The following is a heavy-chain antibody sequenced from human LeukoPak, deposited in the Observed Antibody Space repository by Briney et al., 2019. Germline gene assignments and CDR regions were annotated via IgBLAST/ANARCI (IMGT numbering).Heavy chain of an antibody. J-gene: IGHJ4*02. CDR3: ARDNIRYFDY. CDR2: IWYDGSNK. D-gene: IGHD2/OR15-2a*01. CDR1: GFTFSSYG. Sequence: GSLRLSCAASGFTFSSYGVHWVRQAPGKGLEWVAVIWYDGSNKYYADSVKGRFTISRDNSKNTLYLQMNSLRAEDTAVYYCARDNIRYFDYWGRGTLVTVSS. V-gene: IGHV3-33*01.